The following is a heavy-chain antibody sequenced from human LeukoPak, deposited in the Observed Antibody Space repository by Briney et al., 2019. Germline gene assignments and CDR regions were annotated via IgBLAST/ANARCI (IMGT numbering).Heavy chain of an antibody. CDR1: GGSISSSSYY. D-gene: IGHD6-19*01. Sequence: PSETLSLTCTVSGGSISSSSYYWGWIRQPPGKGLEWIGRFYYSGDTYYNPSLKSRRVTISVDTSKNQFSLRLSSVTAADTAVYYCARHQWHYYYYMGVWGKGSTVTVSS. V-gene: IGHV4-39*01. J-gene: IGHJ6*03. CDR3: ARHQWHYYYYMGV. CDR2: FYYSGDT.